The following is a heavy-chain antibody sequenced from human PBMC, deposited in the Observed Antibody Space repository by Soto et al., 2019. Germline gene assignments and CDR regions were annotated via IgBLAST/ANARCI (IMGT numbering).Heavy chain of an antibody. D-gene: IGHD6-13*01. V-gene: IGHV1-69*01. CDR1: GGTFSTYP. CDR2: IIPLFGTT. Sequence: QVQLVQSGAEVRMPGSSVKVSCKASGGTFSTYPINWVRQAPGQGLEWMGGIIPLFGTTNYAQKFKGRVTITADESTSTAYMELRSLRAEDAAVYYCARGATHGSSWYFWFDPWGQGTLVTVSS. J-gene: IGHJ5*02. CDR3: ARGATHGSSWYFWFDP.